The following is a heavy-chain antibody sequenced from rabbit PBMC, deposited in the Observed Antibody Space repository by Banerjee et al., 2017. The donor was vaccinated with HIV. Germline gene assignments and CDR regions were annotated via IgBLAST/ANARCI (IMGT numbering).Heavy chain of an antibody. CDR1: GFSFSSGYY. V-gene: IGHV1S45*01. Sequence: QEQLVESGGGLVQPEGSLTLTCTASGFSFSSGYYMCWVRQAPGKGLEWIGCIYTDSGSTYYANWAKGRFTSSETSSTTVTLRMTSLTAADTATHFCARGGYSYGDYGYGLWGPGTLVTVS. D-gene: IGHD6-1*01. CDR2: IYTDSGST. J-gene: IGHJ4*01. CDR3: ARGGYSYGDYGYGL.